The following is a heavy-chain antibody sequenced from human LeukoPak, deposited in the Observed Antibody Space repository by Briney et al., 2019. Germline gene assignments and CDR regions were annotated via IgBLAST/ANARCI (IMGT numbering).Heavy chain of an antibody. Sequence: GESLKISCKGSGYSFTSYWIGWVRQMPGKGLEWIGMVYPGDSDTRYSPSFQGQVTISADKSISTAYLQWSSLKASDTAKYYCATMKAEGAAHTYAQLGGADYYYMDVWGKGTTVTVSS. D-gene: IGHD3-16*01. CDR2: VYPGDSDT. V-gene: IGHV5-51*01. CDR1: GYSFTSYW. J-gene: IGHJ6*03. CDR3: ATMKAEGAAHTYAQLGGADYYYMDV.